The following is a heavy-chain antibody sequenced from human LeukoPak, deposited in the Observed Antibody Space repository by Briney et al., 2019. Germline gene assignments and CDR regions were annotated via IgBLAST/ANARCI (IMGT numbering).Heavy chain of an antibody. V-gene: IGHV5-51*01. Sequence: GESLKISCKASGYIFATYWIGWVRQMPGKGLEWMGIIYPADSDTRYSPSFQGQVTISVDKSISTAYLQWSSLKASDTAMYYCARGSTPLRGFCSSSSCTLFPYWGQGTLITVSS. CDR1: GYIFATYW. J-gene: IGHJ4*02. CDR3: ARGSTPLRGFCSSSSCTLFPY. D-gene: IGHD2-2*01. CDR2: IYPADSDT.